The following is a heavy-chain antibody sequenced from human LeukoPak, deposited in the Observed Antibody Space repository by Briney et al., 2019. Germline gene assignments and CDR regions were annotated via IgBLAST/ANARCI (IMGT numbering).Heavy chain of an antibody. Sequence: PSETLSLTCAVYGGSFSGYYWSWIRQPPGAGLYGIGEINHSGSTNYNPSRKSRVTISVDTSKNQLSLKLSSVTAADTAVYYCARGGSPLGATNDYWGQGTLVTVSS. CDR2: INHSGST. D-gene: IGHD1-26*01. J-gene: IGHJ4*02. V-gene: IGHV4-34*01. CDR3: ARGGSPLGATNDY. CDR1: GGSFSGYY.